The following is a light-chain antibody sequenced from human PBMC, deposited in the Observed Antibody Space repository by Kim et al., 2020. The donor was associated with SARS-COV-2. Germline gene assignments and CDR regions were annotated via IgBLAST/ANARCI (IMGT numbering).Light chain of an antibody. V-gene: IGKV1-5*03. Sequence: SVGDRVNITCRASQTISNWLAWYQQKPGKAPKLLIYRASNLESGVPSRFSGSGSGTEFSLTISSLQPDDFAIYYCQQYNSEPPITFGQGTRLEIK. CDR2: RAS. CDR1: QTISNW. J-gene: IGKJ5*01. CDR3: QQYNSEPPIT.